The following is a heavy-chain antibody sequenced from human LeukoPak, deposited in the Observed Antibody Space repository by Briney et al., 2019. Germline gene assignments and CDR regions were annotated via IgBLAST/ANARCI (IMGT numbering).Heavy chain of an antibody. J-gene: IGHJ4*02. Sequence: SETLSLTCAVYGGSFGAHYWSWIRQSPGKGLEWIGEVSHSGITNYSPPLKSRVTISADASKNQFSLRLNSVTAADTAVYYCAREASGSPDYFDCWSQGTLVTVSS. CDR2: VSHSGIT. CDR1: GGSFGAHY. V-gene: IGHV4-34*01. D-gene: IGHD1-26*01. CDR3: AREASGSPDYFDC.